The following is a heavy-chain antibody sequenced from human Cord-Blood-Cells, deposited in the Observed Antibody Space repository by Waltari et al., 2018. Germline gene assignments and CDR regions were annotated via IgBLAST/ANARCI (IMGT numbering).Heavy chain of an antibody. CDR1: GGSISSSSYY. D-gene: IGHD1-26*01. Sequence: QLQLQESGPGLVKPSETLSITCTVSGGSISSSSYYWGWIRQPPGKGLEWFGSIYYSGSTYYHPSLKGRVTISVDTSKNQLSLKLSSVTAADTAVYYCARHFWGATTIDYWGQGTLVTVSS. CDR3: ARHFWGATTIDY. V-gene: IGHV4-39*01. CDR2: IYYSGST. J-gene: IGHJ4*02.